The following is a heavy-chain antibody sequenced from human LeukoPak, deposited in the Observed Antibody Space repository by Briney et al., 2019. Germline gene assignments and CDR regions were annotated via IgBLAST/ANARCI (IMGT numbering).Heavy chain of an antibody. D-gene: IGHD1-26*01. Sequence: PSETLSLTCTVSGGSISSYYWSWIRQPPGEGLEWIGYIYYSGSTNYNPSLKSRVTISVDTSKNQFSLKLSSVTAADTAVYYCARHGGSYYRYYFDYWGQGTLVTVSS. J-gene: IGHJ4*02. CDR3: ARHGGSYYRYYFDY. V-gene: IGHV4-59*08. CDR2: IYYSGST. CDR1: GGSISSYY.